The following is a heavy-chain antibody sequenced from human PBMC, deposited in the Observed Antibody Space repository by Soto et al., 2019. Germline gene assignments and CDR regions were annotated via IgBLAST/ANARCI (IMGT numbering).Heavy chain of an antibody. V-gene: IGHV4-39*01. CDR1: GGSISSSSYY. J-gene: IGHJ3*02. D-gene: IGHD3-22*01. Sequence: SETLSLTCTVSGGSISSSSYYWGWIRQPPGKGLGGIGSIYYSGSTYYNPSLKGRVTISVDTSKNQFSLKLSSVTAADTAVYYCARRGIVVVIPSDAFDILGQGTMVTVSS. CDR3: ARRGIVVVIPSDAFDI. CDR2: IYYSGST.